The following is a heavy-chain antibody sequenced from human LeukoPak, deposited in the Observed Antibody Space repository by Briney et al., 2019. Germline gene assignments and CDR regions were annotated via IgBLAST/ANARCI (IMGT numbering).Heavy chain of an antibody. V-gene: IGHV1-69*04. CDR2: IIPILGIA. Sequence: ASVKVSCKASGGTFSSYAISWVRQAPGRGLEWMGRIIPILGIANYAQKFQGRVTITADKSTSTAYMELSSLRSEDTAVYYCASMVRGVIIWDYWGQGTLVTVSS. CDR1: GGTFSSYA. CDR3: ASMVRGVIIWDY. D-gene: IGHD3-10*01. J-gene: IGHJ4*02.